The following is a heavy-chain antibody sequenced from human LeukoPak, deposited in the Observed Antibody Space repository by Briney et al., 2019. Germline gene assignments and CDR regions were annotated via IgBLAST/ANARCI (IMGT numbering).Heavy chain of an antibody. D-gene: IGHD4-11*01. CDR1: GFTFSSYS. Sequence: PGGSLRLSCAASGFTFSSYSMNWVRQAPGKGLEWVSFFGSSSSYIYYADSVKGRFTISRDNAKNSLYLQMNSLRAEDTAVYYCARVLSVRNYLSYYYMDLWGKGNTVTVSS. V-gene: IGHV3-21*01. CDR3: ARVLSVRNYLSYYYMDL. CDR2: FGSSSSYI. J-gene: IGHJ6*03.